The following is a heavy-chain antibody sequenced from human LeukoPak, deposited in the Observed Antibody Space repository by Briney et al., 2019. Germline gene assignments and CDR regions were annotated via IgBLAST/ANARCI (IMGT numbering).Heavy chain of an antibody. CDR1: GFTFSIFA. Sequence: PGGSLRLSCAASGFTFSIFAMSWVRQAPGKGLEWVSTISGSGGSTHYADSVKGRFTISRDNSKNTLYLQMNSLRAEDTAVYYCVRGYSYGWSDPWGQGTLVTVSS. V-gene: IGHV3-23*01. CDR3: VRGYSYGWSDP. J-gene: IGHJ5*02. D-gene: IGHD5-18*01. CDR2: ISGSGGST.